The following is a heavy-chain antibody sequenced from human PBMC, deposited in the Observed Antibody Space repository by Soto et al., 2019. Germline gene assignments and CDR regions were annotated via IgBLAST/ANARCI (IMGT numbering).Heavy chain of an antibody. CDR3: ATDNSNYWRYGMDV. D-gene: IGHD4-4*01. V-gene: IGHV3-23*01. CDR2: ISGSGGST. CDR1: GFTFSSYA. Sequence: EVQRLESGGGLVQPGGSLRLSCAASGFTFSSYAMSWVRQAPGKGLEWVSAISGSGGSTYYADSVKGRFTISRDNSKNTLYLQMNSLRAEDTAVYYCATDNSNYWRYGMDVWGQGTTVTVSS. J-gene: IGHJ6*02.